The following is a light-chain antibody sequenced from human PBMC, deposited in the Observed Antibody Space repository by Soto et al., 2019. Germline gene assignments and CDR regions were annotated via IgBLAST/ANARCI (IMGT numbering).Light chain of an antibody. Sequence: QPVLTQPPSVSEAPGQRVTISCTGSSSNIGAGYEAHWYQQVPGTAPKLLIYENNNRPSGVPDRFSGSKSGTSASLAITGLQAEDEAEHYSHSYDSSLSVYVFGTGTKLPV. CDR3: HSYDSSLSVYV. V-gene: IGLV1-40*01. CDR2: ENN. J-gene: IGLJ1*01. CDR1: SSNIGAGYE.